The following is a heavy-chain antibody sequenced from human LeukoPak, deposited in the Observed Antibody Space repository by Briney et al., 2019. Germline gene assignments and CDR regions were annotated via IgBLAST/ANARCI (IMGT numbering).Heavy chain of an antibody. CDR1: GFTVSSSY. J-gene: IGHJ6*03. D-gene: IGHD7-27*01. CDR3: PRENPPTPGPFYYYMDV. V-gene: IGHV3-66*02. CDR2: IYSGGST. Sequence: GGSLRLSCAASGFTVSSSYVSWVRQAPGKGLEWVSVIYSGGSTYYADSVKGRFIISRDNSKNTVYLQMNILRPEDTAVYYCPRENPPTPGPFYYYMDVWGKGTTVTVSS.